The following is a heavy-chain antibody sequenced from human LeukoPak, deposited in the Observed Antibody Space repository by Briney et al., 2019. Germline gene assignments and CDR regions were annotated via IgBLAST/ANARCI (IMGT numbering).Heavy chain of an antibody. CDR3: ARVSLDIVVVPAAQMADY. V-gene: IGHV3-7*01. Sequence: AGGSLRLSCAASGFTFSSYSMNWVRQAPGKGLEWVANIKQDGSEKYYVDSVKGRFTISRDNAKNSLYLQMNSLRAEDTAVYYCARVSLDIVVVPAAQMADYWGQVTLVTVSS. D-gene: IGHD2-2*01. J-gene: IGHJ4*02. CDR1: GFTFSSYS. CDR2: IKQDGSEK.